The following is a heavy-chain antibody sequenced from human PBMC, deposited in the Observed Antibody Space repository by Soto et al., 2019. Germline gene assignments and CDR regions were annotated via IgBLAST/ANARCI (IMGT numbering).Heavy chain of an antibody. D-gene: IGHD3-3*01. CDR1: GFAFSSYS. Sequence: VGSLRLSCAASGFAFSSYSMNWVRQAPGKGLEWVSSISSSSSYIYYADSVKGRFTISRDNAKNLLYLQMNSLRAEDTAVYYCARDDPYYDFWSMTADYYYYGMDVWGQGTTVTVSS. CDR2: ISSSSSYI. CDR3: ARDDPYYDFWSMTADYYYYGMDV. J-gene: IGHJ6*02. V-gene: IGHV3-21*01.